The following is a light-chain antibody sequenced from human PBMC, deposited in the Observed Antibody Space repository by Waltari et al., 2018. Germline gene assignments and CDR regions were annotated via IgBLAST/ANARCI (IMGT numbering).Light chain of an antibody. V-gene: IGLV2-8*01. CDR2: EVI. CDR3: ISYAGSNNLV. Sequence: QSALTQPPSASGSPGQSVTISCTGTTSDVGGYNYVSWYQQHPGKAPKLMIYEVIKRPSGVPDRFAGSKSGSTASLTVSGLQAEDEADYYCISYAGSNNLVFGGGTKLTVL. J-gene: IGLJ2*01. CDR1: TSDVGGYNY.